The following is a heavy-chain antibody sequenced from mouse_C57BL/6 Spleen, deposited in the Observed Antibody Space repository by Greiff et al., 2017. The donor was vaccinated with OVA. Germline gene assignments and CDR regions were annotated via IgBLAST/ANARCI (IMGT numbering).Heavy chain of an antibody. CDR3: ARLTAQATGDWVDY. CDR1: GYSFTSYY. Sequence: QVQLQQSGPELVKPGASVKISCKASGYSFTSYYIHWVKQRPGQGLEWIGWIYPGSGNTKSHEKFKGKATLTADTTSITAYMQLSSLTSEDSGVYDCARLTAQATGDWVDYWGQGTSVTGSS. D-gene: IGHD3-2*02. CDR2: IYPGSGNT. V-gene: IGHV1-66*01. J-gene: IGHJ4*01.